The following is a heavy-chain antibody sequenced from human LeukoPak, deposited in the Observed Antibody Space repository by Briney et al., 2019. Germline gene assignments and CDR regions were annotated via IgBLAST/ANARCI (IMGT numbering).Heavy chain of an antibody. J-gene: IGHJ6*03. CDR2: INPNSGGT. Sequence: GASVKVSCKASGYTFTGYYMHWVRQAPGQGLEWMGWINPNSGGTNYAQKFQGRVTMTRDTSISTAYMELSSLRSEDTAVYYCARGATTEKPYYYYYMDVWGKGTTVTISS. D-gene: IGHD1-26*01. V-gene: IGHV1-2*02. CDR3: ARGATTEKPYYYYYMDV. CDR1: GYTFTGYY.